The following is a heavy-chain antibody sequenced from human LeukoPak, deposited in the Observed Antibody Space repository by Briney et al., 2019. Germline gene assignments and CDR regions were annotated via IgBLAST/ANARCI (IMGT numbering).Heavy chain of an antibody. CDR2: IYYSGST. J-gene: IGHJ4*02. CDR3: ARQLDLGYSSSSEFDY. CDR1: GGSITSTSYY. Sequence: SETLSLTCTASGGSITSTSYYWGWIRQPPGKGLEWIGSIYYSGSTYYNPSLKSRVTISVDTSKNQFSLKLSSVTAADTAVYYCARQLDLGYSSSSEFDYWGQGTLVTVSS. D-gene: IGHD6-6*01. V-gene: IGHV4-39*01.